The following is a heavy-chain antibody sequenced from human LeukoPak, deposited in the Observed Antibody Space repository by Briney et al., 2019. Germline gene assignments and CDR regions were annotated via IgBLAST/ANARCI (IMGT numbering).Heavy chain of an antibody. Sequence: SETLSLTCTVSGGSISSYYWSWIRQPPGKGLEWIGYIYYSGSTNYNPSLKSRVTISVDTSKNQFSLKLSSVTAADTAVYCCARLQDQWPREFDYWGQGTLVTVSS. CDR2: IYYSGST. CDR3: ARLQDQWPREFDY. D-gene: IGHD6-19*01. J-gene: IGHJ4*02. V-gene: IGHV4-59*08. CDR1: GGSISSYY.